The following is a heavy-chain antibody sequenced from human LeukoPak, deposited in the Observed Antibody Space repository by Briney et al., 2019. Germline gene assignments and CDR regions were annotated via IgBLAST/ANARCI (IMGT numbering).Heavy chain of an antibody. CDR3: ARLRS. Sequence: SETLSLTCTVSGYSISSGYYWGWIRQPPGKGLEWIGSIYHSGSTYYNPSLKSRVTISVDTSKNQFSLKLSSVTAADTAAYYCARLRSWGQGTLVTVSS. J-gene: IGHJ4*02. CDR2: IYHSGST. CDR1: GYSISSGYY. D-gene: IGHD3-10*01. V-gene: IGHV4-38-2*02.